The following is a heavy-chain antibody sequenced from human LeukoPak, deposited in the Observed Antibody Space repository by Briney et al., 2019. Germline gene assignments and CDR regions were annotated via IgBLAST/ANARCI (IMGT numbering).Heavy chain of an antibody. Sequence: GGSLRLSCAASGFTFSSYSMNWVRQAPGKGLEWVSSISSSSSYTYYADSVKGRFTISRDNAKNSLYLQMNSLRAEDTAVYYCARASSGYSYGYVHYWGQGTLVTVSS. D-gene: IGHD5-18*01. V-gene: IGHV3-21*01. J-gene: IGHJ4*02. CDR3: ARASSGYSYGYVHY. CDR1: GFTFSSYS. CDR2: ISSSSSYT.